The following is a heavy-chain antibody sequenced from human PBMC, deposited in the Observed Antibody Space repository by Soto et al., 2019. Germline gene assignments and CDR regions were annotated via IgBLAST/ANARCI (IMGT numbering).Heavy chain of an antibody. CDR2: ISYDGSNK. CDR3: ARDSDSSGYYSYYYGMDV. CDR1: GFTFSSYA. Sequence: GGSLRLSCAASGFTFSSYAMHWVRQAPGKGLEWVAVISYDGSNKYYADSVKGRFTISRDNSKNTLYLQMNSLRAEDTAVYYCARDSDSSGYYSYYYGMDVWGQGTTVPVSS. V-gene: IGHV3-30-3*01. D-gene: IGHD3-22*01. J-gene: IGHJ6*02.